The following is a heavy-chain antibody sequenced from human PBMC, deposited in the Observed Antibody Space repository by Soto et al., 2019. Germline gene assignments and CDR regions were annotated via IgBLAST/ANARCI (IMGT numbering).Heavy chain of an antibody. D-gene: IGHD5-12*01. Sequence: VRLLESGGGLIQPGGSLRLSCAASGFTFSSYVMSWVRQAPGTGLEWVSGISGSGTNTYYADSVKGRFTISRDNSKNPLYLQITSLRADDTAEYYCAKDTSPYSGYNSFDYWGEGTLVTVSS. CDR1: GFTFSSYV. J-gene: IGHJ4*02. CDR2: ISGSGTNT. CDR3: AKDTSPYSGYNSFDY. V-gene: IGHV3-23*01.